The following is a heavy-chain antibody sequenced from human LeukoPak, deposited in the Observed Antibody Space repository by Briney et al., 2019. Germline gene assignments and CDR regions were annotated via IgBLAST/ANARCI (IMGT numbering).Heavy chain of an antibody. J-gene: IGHJ4*01. V-gene: IGHV3-21*01. Sequence: GGSLRLSCAASGFTFSSYSMNWVRQAPGKGLEWVSSISSSSSYIYYADSVKGRFTISRDNAKNSLYLQMNSLRAEDTAVYYCARKTDIAAAPKASYYFDYWGQEPWSPSPQ. D-gene: IGHD6-13*01. CDR2: ISSSSSYI. CDR3: ARKTDIAAAPKASYYFDY. CDR1: GFTFSSYS.